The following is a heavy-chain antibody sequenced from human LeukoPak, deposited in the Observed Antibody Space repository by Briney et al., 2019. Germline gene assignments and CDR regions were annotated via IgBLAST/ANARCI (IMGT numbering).Heavy chain of an antibody. D-gene: IGHD3/OR15-3a*01. J-gene: IGHJ4*02. CDR1: GYTFTGYY. V-gene: IGHV1-2*02. CDR2: INPNSGGT. Sequence: ASVNVSFKASGYTFTGYYMHWVRQAPGQGLEWMGWINPNSGGTNYAQKFQGRVTMTRDTSISTAYMELSRLRSDDTAVYYCASGDGLVISFGIWSPSYQWDYWGQGTLVTVSS. CDR3: ASGDGLVISFGIWSPSYQWDY.